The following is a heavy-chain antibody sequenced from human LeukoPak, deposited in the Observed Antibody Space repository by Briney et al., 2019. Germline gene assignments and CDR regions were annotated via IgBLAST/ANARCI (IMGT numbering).Heavy chain of an antibody. J-gene: IGHJ4*02. Sequence: GESLRISCNGSGHXFTSYWISWVRQMPGKGLEWMGRIDPSDSYTNYSPSFQGHVTISADKSISTAYLQWSSLTASDTAMYYCARTSWFGVDYWGQGTLVTVSS. D-gene: IGHD3-10*01. CDR3: ARTSWFGVDY. CDR1: GHXFTSYW. CDR2: IDPSDSYT. V-gene: IGHV5-10-1*01.